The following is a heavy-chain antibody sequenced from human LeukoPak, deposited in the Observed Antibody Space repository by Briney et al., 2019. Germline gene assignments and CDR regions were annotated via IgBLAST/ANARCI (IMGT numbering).Heavy chain of an antibody. CDR2: ISGSGGST. V-gene: IGHV3-23*01. CDR1: GFTFGSYG. CDR3: AKEEYDYVWGSYPKEGGYFQH. Sequence: GGSLRLSCAASGFTFGSYGMSWVRQAPGKGLEWVSAISGSGGSTYYADSVKGRFTISRDNSKNTLYLQMNSLRAEDTAVYYCAKEEYDYVWGSYPKEGGYFQHWGQGTLVTVSS. J-gene: IGHJ1*01. D-gene: IGHD3-16*02.